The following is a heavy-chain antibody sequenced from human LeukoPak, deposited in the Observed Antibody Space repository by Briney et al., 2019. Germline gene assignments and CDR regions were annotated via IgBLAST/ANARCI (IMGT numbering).Heavy chain of an antibody. J-gene: IGHJ4*02. V-gene: IGHV3-64*05. CDR3: VKGHWIQPWSFFDY. CDR1: GFTFSSYA. CDR2: ISSNGGST. D-gene: IGHD5-18*01. Sequence: GGSLRLSCSASGFTFSSYAMYWVRQAPGKGLEYVSAISSNGGSTYYADSVKGRFTISRDNSKNTLYVQMSSLRAEDTAVYYCVKGHWIQPWSFFDYWGQGTLVTVSS.